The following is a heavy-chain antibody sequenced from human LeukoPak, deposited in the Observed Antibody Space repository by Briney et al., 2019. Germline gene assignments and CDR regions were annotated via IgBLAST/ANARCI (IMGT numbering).Heavy chain of an antibody. V-gene: IGHV4-38-2*02. J-gene: IGHJ4*02. CDR2: IYHSGST. D-gene: IGHD3-22*01. Sequence: SETLSLTCTVSGYSLSSGYYWDWIRQSPGKGLEWIGSIYHSGSTYYNPSLKSRVTISVDTSKNQFSLMLSSVTAADTAVYYCARDNSGYFSIDYWGQGTLVTVSS. CDR3: ARDNSGYFSIDY. CDR1: GYSLSSGYY.